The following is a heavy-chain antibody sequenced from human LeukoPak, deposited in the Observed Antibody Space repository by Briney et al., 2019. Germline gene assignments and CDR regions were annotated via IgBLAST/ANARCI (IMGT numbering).Heavy chain of an antibody. CDR1: GFTFSSYA. V-gene: IGHV3-23*01. CDR3: AKGSGSSWYPPEY. J-gene: IGHJ4*02. CDR2: ISGSGGSI. Sequence: GGSLRLSCAASGFTFSSYAMSWVRQAPGKGLEWVSAISGSGGSIYYADSVKGRFTISRDNSKNTLYLQMNSLRAEDTAVYYCAKGSGSSWYPPEYWGQGTLVTVSS. D-gene: IGHD6-13*01.